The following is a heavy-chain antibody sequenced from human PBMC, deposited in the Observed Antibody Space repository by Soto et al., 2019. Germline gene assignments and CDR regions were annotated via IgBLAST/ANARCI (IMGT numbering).Heavy chain of an antibody. V-gene: IGHV4-30-2*01. CDR2: IYHSGST. CDR1: GGSISSGGYS. D-gene: IGHD2-15*01. Sequence: SETLSLTXAVSGGSISSGGYSWSGIRQPPGKGLEWIGYIYHSGSTYYNPSLKSRVTISVDRSKNQFSLKLSSVTAADTAVYYCARHLPGRVSGQGYWGQGTLVTVSS. J-gene: IGHJ4*02. CDR3: ARHLPGRVSGQGY.